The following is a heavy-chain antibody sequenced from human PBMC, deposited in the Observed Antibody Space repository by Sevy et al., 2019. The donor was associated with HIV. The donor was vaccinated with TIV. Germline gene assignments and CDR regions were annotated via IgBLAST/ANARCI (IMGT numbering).Heavy chain of an antibody. Sequence: GGSLRLSCAASGLTFISFSSSSMNWVRQAPGKGLEWVSSISSAGTYIYYADSMKGRFTISRDNAKSSVYLQMNSLRAEDTAVYYCARDRGVVTSSYGMDVWGQGTTVTVSS. CDR3: ARDRGVVTSSYGMDV. CDR1: GLTFISFSSSS. D-gene: IGHD3-3*01. J-gene: IGHJ6*02. V-gene: IGHV3-21*01. CDR2: ISSAGTYI.